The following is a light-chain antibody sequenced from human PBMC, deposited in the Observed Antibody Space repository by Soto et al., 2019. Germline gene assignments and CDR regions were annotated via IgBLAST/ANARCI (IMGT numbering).Light chain of an antibody. CDR2: DVT. J-gene: IGLJ2*01. Sequence: QSALTQPASVSGSPGQSITISCTGTSSDVGSYTFVSWYQQHPGKAPKLMIYDVTNRPSGVSSRFSGSKSGNTASLAISGLQAEDEADYHCSSYTGSNTLVFGGGTQLTVL. CDR1: SSDVGSYTF. CDR3: SSYTGSNTLV. V-gene: IGLV2-14*03.